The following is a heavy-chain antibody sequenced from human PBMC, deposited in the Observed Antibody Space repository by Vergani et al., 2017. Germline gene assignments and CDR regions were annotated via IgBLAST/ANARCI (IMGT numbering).Heavy chain of an antibody. CDR3: AKDEAYSSGWYWNY. D-gene: IGHD6-19*01. CDR1: GFTFSSYA. CDR2: ISGSGGST. J-gene: IGHJ4*02. V-gene: IGHV3-23*01. Sequence: EVQLLESGGGLVQPGGSLRLSCAASGFTFSSYAMSWVRQAPGKGLEWVSAISGSGGSTYYADSVKGRFTNSRDNSKNTLYMQMNSLRAEDTAVYYCAKDEAYSSGWYWNYWGQGTLVTVSS.